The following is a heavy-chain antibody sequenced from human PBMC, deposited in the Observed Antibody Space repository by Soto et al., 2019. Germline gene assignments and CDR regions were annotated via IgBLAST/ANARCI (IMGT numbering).Heavy chain of an antibody. CDR1: GGTFSSYA. CDR3: ARDPSIPAAGSGDDY. CDR2: IIPIFGTA. V-gene: IGHV1-69*13. J-gene: IGHJ4*02. D-gene: IGHD6-13*01. Sequence: GASVKVSCKASGGTFSSYAISWVRQAPGQGLEWMGGIIPIFGTANYAQKFQGRVTITADESTSTAYMELISQRSEDTAVYYCARDPSIPAAGSGDDYWGQGTLVTVSS.